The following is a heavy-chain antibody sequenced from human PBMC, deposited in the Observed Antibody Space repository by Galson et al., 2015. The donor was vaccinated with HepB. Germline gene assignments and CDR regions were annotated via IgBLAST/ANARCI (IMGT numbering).Heavy chain of an antibody. CDR1: GYSFTSYW. V-gene: IGHV5-51*01. J-gene: IGHJ3*02. Sequence: QSGAEVKKPGESLKISCKGSGYSFTSYWIGWVRQMPGKGLEWMGIIYPGDSDTRYSPSFQGQVTISADKSISTAYLQWSSLKASDTAMYYCARPKGLWFGEFNAFDIWGQGTMVTVSS. D-gene: IGHD3-10*01. CDR3: ARPKGLWFGEFNAFDI. CDR2: IYPGDSDT.